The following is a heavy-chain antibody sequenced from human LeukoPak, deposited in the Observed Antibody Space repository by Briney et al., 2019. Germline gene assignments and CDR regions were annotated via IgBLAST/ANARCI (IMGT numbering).Heavy chain of an antibody. J-gene: IGHJ3*01. D-gene: IGHD2-2*02. CDR1: GYSFTNYW. Sequence: GESLKISCKASGYSFTNYWIGWVRQVPGQGLEWMGIIYPGDSDTRYSPSFQGQVTISADKSITTASLQWSSLKASDSAMYYCARSPVPATIVARAFDVWGPGTMVTVSS. CDR2: IYPGDSDT. CDR3: ARSPVPATIVARAFDV. V-gene: IGHV5-51*01.